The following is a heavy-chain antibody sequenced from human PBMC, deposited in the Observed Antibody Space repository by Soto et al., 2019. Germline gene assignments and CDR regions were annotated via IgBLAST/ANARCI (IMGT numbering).Heavy chain of an antibody. V-gene: IGHV3-30*18. J-gene: IGHJ4*02. Sequence: QVQLVESGGGVVQPGRSLRLSCAASGFTFSSYGIHWVRQAPGKGLEWVALISRDGSKKYFADSVKGRFTISRDNSKNIXYLQMDSLRAEDTAVYYCAKDAIVVVTARHHHFDRWGQGTLVTVSS. CDR1: GFTFSSYG. D-gene: IGHD2-21*02. CDR2: ISRDGSKK. CDR3: AKDAIVVVTARHHHFDR.